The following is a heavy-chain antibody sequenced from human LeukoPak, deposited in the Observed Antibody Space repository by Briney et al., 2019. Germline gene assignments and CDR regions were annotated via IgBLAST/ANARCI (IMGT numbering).Heavy chain of an antibody. D-gene: IGHD5-18*01. CDR1: GFTFSSYA. V-gene: IGHV3-30-3*01. CDR3: ATIGDTAMVF. CDR2: ISYDGSNK. Sequence: PGGSLRLSCAASGFTFSSYAMHWVRQAPGKGLEWVAVISYDGSNKYYADSVKGRFTISRDNYKNTLYLQMNSLRAEDTAVYYCATIGDTAMVFWGQGTLVTVSS. J-gene: IGHJ4*02.